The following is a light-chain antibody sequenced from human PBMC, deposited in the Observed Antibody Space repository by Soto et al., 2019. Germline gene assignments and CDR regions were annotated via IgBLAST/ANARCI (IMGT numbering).Light chain of an antibody. V-gene: IGLV2-18*02. Sequence: SALTPPPSLSGSPGQSVTISCTGTSSDVGSYNRVSWYQQPPGTTPKLMIYEVSNRPPGVPDLFPRSKSGNTASLTISRLQPEDEADYYCNSYTSSSTYDFGTGTKVTGL. CDR1: SSDVGSYNR. CDR2: EVS. J-gene: IGLJ1*01. CDR3: NSYTSSSTYD.